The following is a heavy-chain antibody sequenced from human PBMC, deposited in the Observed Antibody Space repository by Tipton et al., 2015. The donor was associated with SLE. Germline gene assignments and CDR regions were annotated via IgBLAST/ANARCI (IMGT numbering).Heavy chain of an antibody. CDR2: IYYSGST. D-gene: IGHD3-22*01. CDR1: GGSISSYY. V-gene: IGHV4-59*01. Sequence: TLSLTYTVSGGSISSYYWNWIRQSPGKGLEWIGYIYYSGSTNYNPSLKSRVTISVDTSKNQFSLKLSSVTAADTAVYYCARNYYDSSPVLLWGYWGQGTLVTVSS. J-gene: IGHJ4*02. CDR3: ARNYYDSSPVLLWGY.